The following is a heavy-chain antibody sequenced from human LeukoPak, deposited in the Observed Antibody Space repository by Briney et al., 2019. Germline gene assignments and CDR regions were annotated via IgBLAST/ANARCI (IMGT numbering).Heavy chain of an antibody. D-gene: IGHD3-10*01. CDR2: IYTSGST. J-gene: IGHJ5*02. CDR3: ARDLYFYGSGSSLSWFDP. Sequence: PSQTLSLTCTVSGGSIGSGPYYWSWIRQPAGKGLEWIGRIYTSGSTNYNPSLKSRVTISVDTSKNQFSLKLSSVTAADTAMYYCARDLYFYGSGSSLSWFDPWGQGTLVTVSS. V-gene: IGHV4-61*02. CDR1: GGSIGSGPYY.